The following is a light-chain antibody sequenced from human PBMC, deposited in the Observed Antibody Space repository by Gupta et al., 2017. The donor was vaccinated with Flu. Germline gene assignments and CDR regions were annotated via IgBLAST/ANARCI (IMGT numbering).Light chain of an antibody. CDR1: SGHSSYA. CDR2: LNSDGSH. Sequence: GAXXXLTCXXSSGHSSYAIAWHQQQPEKGPRYLMKLNSDGSHSKGDGIPDRFSGSSSGAERYLTISSLQSEDEADYYCQTWGTGIRVFGGGTKLTVL. J-gene: IGLJ3*02. CDR3: QTWGTGIRV. V-gene: IGLV4-69*01.